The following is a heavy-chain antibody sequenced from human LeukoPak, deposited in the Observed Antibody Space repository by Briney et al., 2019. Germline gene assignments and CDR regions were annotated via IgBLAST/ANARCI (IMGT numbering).Heavy chain of an antibody. CDR3: ARDLVVVPAAMYLGY. V-gene: IGHV1-2*02. CDR2: INPNSGGT. CDR1: GYIFTGYY. D-gene: IGHD2-2*01. Sequence: GASVKVSCKASGYIFTGYYMHWVRQAPGQGLEWMGWINPNSGGTNCAQKFQGRVTMTRDTSISTAYMELSRLRSDDTAVYYCARDLVVVPAAMYLGYWGQGTLVTVSS. J-gene: IGHJ4*02.